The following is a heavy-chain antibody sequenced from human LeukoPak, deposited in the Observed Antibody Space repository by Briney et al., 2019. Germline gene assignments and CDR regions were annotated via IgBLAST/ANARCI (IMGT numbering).Heavy chain of an antibody. V-gene: IGHV4-39*07. D-gene: IGHD3-22*01. Sequence: SETLSLTCTVSGGSISSSSYYWGWIRQPPGKGLEWIGSIYYSGSTYYNPSLKSRVTISVDTSKNQFSLKLSSVTAADTAVCYCARALAWMIASHFDYWGQGTLVTVSS. CDR3: ARALAWMIASHFDY. CDR2: IYYSGST. J-gene: IGHJ4*02. CDR1: GGSISSSSYY.